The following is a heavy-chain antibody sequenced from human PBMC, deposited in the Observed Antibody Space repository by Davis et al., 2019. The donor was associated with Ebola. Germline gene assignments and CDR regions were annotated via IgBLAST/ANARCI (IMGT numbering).Heavy chain of an antibody. CDR3: ARDLPWDIVVVVAASPFDY. D-gene: IGHD2-15*01. Sequence: GESLKIPCAASGFTFSSYWMSWVRQAPGKGLEWVANIKQDGSEKYYVDSVKGRFTISRDNAKNSLYLQMNSLRAEDTAVYYCARDLPWDIVVVVAASPFDYWGQGTLVTVSS. J-gene: IGHJ4*02. CDR2: IKQDGSEK. CDR1: GFTFSSYW. V-gene: IGHV3-7*03.